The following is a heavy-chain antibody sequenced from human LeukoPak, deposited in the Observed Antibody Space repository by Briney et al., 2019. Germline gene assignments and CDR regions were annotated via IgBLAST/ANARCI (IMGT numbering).Heavy chain of an antibody. V-gene: IGHV4-34*01. J-gene: IGHJ4*02. CDR1: GGSFSGYY. D-gene: IGHD3-10*01. CDR3: ARVGGCWFGEFYFDY. Sequence: SETLSLTCAVYGGSFSGYYWSWIRQPPGKGLEWIGEINHSGSTNYNPSLKSRVTISVDTSKNQFSLKLSSVTAADTAVYYCARVGGCWFGEFYFDYWGQGTLVTVSS. CDR2: INHSGST.